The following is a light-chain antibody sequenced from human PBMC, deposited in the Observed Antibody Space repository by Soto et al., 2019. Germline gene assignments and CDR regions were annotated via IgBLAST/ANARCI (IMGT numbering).Light chain of an antibody. V-gene: IGKV3-20*01. CDR2: QTS. J-gene: IGKJ1*01. CDR1: QYINTR. CDR3: QQYGSSPPT. Sequence: EIVLTQSPATLSSFPGYRVTLSCRASQYINTRLAWYQHRPGQSPRLLIYQTSLRAAGTPDRFSGSGSGTDFTLTINRLEPEDFALYYCQQYGSSPPTFGQGTKGDIK.